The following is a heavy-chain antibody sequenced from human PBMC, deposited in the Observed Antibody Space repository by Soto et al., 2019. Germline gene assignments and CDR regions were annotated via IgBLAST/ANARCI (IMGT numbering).Heavy chain of an antibody. CDR1: GYGFSTYW. CDR2: IDPTDSYT. CDR3: TSPGSMAGHDAFDI. V-gene: IGHV5-10-1*01. J-gene: IGHJ3*02. D-gene: IGHD6-19*01. Sequence: GESLKISCKGSGYGFSTYWISWVRQMPGKGLEWMGRIDPTDSYTNYSPSFQGHVTISADKSISTAYLQWSSLKASDTAMYYCTSPGSMAGHDAFDIWGQGTMVTVSS.